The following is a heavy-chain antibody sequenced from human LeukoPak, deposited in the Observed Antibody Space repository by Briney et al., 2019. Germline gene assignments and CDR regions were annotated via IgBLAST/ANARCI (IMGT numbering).Heavy chain of an antibody. CDR1: GYTFTSYA. D-gene: IGHD6-13*01. CDR3: AITSSSWYRVNPNWFDP. Sequence: WASVKVSCKASGYTFTSYAMHWVRQAPGQRLEWMGWINAGNGNTKYSQKFQGRVTITRDTSASTAYMELSSLRSEDTAVYYCAITSSSWYRVNPNWFDPWGQGTLVTVSS. V-gene: IGHV1-3*01. J-gene: IGHJ5*02. CDR2: INAGNGNT.